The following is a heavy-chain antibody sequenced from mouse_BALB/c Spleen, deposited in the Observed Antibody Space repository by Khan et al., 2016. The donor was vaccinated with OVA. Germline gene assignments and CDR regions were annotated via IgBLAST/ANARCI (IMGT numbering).Heavy chain of an antibody. D-gene: IGHD1-1*01. CDR3: ARQNYYGYALDY. Sequence: EVKLEESGPGLVKPSQSLSLTCTVTGYSITSNYAWSWIRQFPGNKLEWMGYISYSCSTNYNPSLKIRISVTRDTSENQFFLQLNSVTTEDTATYYCARQNYYGYALDYWGQGTSVTVSS. V-gene: IGHV3-2*02. CDR2: ISYSCST. CDR1: GYSITSNYA. J-gene: IGHJ4*01.